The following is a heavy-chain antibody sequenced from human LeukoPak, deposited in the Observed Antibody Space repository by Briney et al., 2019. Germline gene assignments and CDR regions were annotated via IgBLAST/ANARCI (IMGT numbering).Heavy chain of an antibody. V-gene: IGHV1-2*02. CDR3: ARDVPAATIDP. J-gene: IGHJ5*02. Sequence: PGGSLRLSCAASGYTFTGYYMHWVRQAPGQGLEWMGWINPNSGGTNYAQKFQGRVTMTRDTSISTAYMELSRLRSDDTAVYYCARDVPAATIDPWGQGTLVTVSS. CDR2: INPNSGGT. D-gene: IGHD2-2*01. CDR1: GYTFTGYY.